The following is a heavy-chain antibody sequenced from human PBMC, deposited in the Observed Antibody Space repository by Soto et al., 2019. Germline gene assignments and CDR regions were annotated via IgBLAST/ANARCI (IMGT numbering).Heavy chain of an antibody. J-gene: IGHJ3*02. V-gene: IGHV4-59*01. Sequence: SETLSLTCTVSGGSISSYYWSWIRQPPGKGLEWIGYIYYSGSTNYNPSLKSRVTISVDTSKNQFSLKLSSVTAADTAVYYCARVYDFWGGWVAFDIWGQGTMVTVSS. CDR2: IYYSGST. CDR1: GGSISSYY. CDR3: ARVYDFWGGWVAFDI. D-gene: IGHD3-3*01.